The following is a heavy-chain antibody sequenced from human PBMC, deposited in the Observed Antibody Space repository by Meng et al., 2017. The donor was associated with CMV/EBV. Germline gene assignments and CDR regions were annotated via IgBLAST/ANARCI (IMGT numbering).Heavy chain of an antibody. CDR3: AKDELRYY. J-gene: IGHJ4*02. V-gene: IGHV3-30*02. CDR2: IRYDGSNK. CDR1: GFTFSSYG. D-gene: IGHD3-10*01. Sequence: GESLKISCAASGFTFSSYGMHWVRQAPGKGLEWVAFIRYDGSNKYYADSVKGRFTISRDNSKNTLYLQMNSLRAEDTAVYYCAKDELRYYWGQGTLVTVSS.